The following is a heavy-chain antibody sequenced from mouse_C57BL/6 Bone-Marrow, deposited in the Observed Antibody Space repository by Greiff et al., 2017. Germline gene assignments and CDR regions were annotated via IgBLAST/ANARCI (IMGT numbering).Heavy chain of an antibody. D-gene: IGHD2-5*01. V-gene: IGHV1-19*01. CDR3: ANDYSTLFAY. J-gene: IGHJ3*01. CDR1: GYTFTDYY. CDR2: INPYNGGT. Sequence: EVQLQQSGPVLVKPGASVKMSCKASGYTFTDYYMNWVKQSHGKSLEWIGVINPYNGGTSYNQKFKGKATLTVDKSSSTAYMELNSLTSEDSAVYYCANDYSTLFAYWGQGTLVTVSA.